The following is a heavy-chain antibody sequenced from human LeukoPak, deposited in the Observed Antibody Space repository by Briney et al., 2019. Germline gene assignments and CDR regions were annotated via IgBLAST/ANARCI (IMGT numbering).Heavy chain of an antibody. CDR1: GGSISSNY. Sequence: SETLSLTCTVSGGSISSNYWSWIRQPPGKGLEWIGYIYYNGNTNYNPSLNSRVTISVDTSKNQFSLKLSSVTAADTAVYYCASSGSYSGQFDYWGQGTLVTVSS. V-gene: IGHV4-59*08. D-gene: IGHD1-26*01. CDR3: ASSGSYSGQFDY. CDR2: IYYNGNT. J-gene: IGHJ4*02.